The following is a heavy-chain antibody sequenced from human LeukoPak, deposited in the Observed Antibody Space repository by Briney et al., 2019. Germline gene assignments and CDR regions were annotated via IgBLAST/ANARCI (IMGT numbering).Heavy chain of an antibody. CDR2: INHSGST. V-gene: IGHV4-34*01. CDR3: ARGLPNAGAIDY. D-gene: IGHD1-26*01. CDR1: GGFFSGYY. Sequence: SETLSLTCAVYGGFFSGYYWSWIRQPPGKGLEWIGEINHSGSTNYNPSLKSRVTISVDTSKNQFSLKLSSVTAADTAVYYCARGLPNAGAIDYWGQGTLVTVSS. J-gene: IGHJ4*02.